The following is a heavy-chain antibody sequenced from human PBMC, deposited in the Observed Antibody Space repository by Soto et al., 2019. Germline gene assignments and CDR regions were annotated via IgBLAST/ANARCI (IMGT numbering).Heavy chain of an antibody. Sequence: LPETLSLTCTVSGGSISSYYWSWIRQPPEKGLEWIGYMHNSGSTKYNPSLKSRVTISADTSKNQFSLKLSSVTAADSAVYYCARGHYDFWSGYFATIDYWGQGTLVTVSS. CDR1: GGSISSYY. D-gene: IGHD3-3*01. V-gene: IGHV4-59*08. CDR2: MHNSGST. J-gene: IGHJ4*02. CDR3: ARGHYDFWSGYFATIDY.